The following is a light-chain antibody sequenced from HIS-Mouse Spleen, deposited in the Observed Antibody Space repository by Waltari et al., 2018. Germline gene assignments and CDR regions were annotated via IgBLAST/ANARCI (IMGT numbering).Light chain of an antibody. V-gene: IGKV4-1*01. Sequence: DIVMTHSLDSLAVSLGESATLNCTASQSVLYSSNNKNYLVWYQQKPGQPPKLLIYWASTRESGVPDRFSGSGSGTDFTLTISSLQAEDVAVYYCQQYYSTPYTFGQGTKLEIK. CDR3: QQYYSTPYT. CDR1: QSVLYSSNNKNY. J-gene: IGKJ2*01. CDR2: WAS.